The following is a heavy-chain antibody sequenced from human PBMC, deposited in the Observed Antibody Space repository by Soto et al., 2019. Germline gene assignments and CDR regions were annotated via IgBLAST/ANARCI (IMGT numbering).Heavy chain of an antibody. CDR3: TRGPYDYVWGSDPPHFDY. J-gene: IGHJ4*02. CDR2: ISSSGSTI. Sequence: GGSLRLSCAASGFTFSDYYMSWIRQAPGKGLEWVSYISSSGSTIYYADSVKGRFTISRDNAKNSLYLQMNSLRAEDTAVYYCTRGPYDYVWGSDPPHFDYWGQGTLVTVSS. D-gene: IGHD3-16*02. V-gene: IGHV3-11*01. CDR1: GFTFSDYY.